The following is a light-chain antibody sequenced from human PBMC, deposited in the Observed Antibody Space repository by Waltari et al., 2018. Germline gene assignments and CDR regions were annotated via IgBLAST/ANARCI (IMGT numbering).Light chain of an antibody. J-gene: IGLJ3*02. V-gene: IGLV1-36*01. Sequence: QSVLPQPPPVCAAPRQMVTLSCTGISSNIGTHAVNWYQQLPGKAPKLLIYYDDLLPSGVSDRFSGSKSGTSASLAISGLQSEDEADYYCAAWDDSLNGWVFGGGTKLTVL. CDR1: SSNIGTHA. CDR2: YDD. CDR3: AAWDDSLNGWV.